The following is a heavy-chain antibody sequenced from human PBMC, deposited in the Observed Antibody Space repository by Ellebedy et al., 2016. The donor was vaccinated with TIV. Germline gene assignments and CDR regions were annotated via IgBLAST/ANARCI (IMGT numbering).Heavy chain of an antibody. D-gene: IGHD2-15*01. CDR3: ARIGLSGGFWSFFDF. Sequence: MPSETLSLTCTLADASTSGYYWSWIRQPPAEGLEWIGYFHFTGSISYKPTLKCRVSISGDTPTGHFSLKLSSVTAADTAVYFCARIGLSGGFWSFFDFWGQGALVIVSS. CDR1: DASTSGYY. V-gene: IGHV4-59*01. CDR2: FHFTGSI. J-gene: IGHJ4*02.